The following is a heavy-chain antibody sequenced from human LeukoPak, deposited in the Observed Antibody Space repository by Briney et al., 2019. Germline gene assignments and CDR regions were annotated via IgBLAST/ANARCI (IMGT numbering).Heavy chain of an antibody. Sequence: TLSLTCAVSGGSISSGGYSWSWIRQPPGKGLEWIGYIYHSGSTYYNPSLKSRVTISVDRSKNQFSLKLSSVTAADTAVYYCARQYCSSTSCYYGMDVWGQGTTVTVSS. V-gene: IGHV4-30-2*01. CDR2: IYHSGST. J-gene: IGHJ6*02. CDR3: ARQYCSSTSCYYGMDV. CDR1: GGSISSGGYS. D-gene: IGHD2-2*01.